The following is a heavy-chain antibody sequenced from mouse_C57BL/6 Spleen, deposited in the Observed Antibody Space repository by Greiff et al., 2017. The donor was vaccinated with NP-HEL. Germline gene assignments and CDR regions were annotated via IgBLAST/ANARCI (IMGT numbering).Heavy chain of an antibody. CDR3: ARGRGAMDY. J-gene: IGHJ4*01. CDR2: INPSTGGT. Sequence: VQLQQSGPELVKPGASVKISCKASGYSFTGYYMNWVKQSPEKSLEWIGEINPSTGGTTYNQKFKAKATLTVDKSSSTAYMQLKSLTSEDSAVYYCARGRGAMDYWGQGTSVTVSS. CDR1: GYSFTGYY. V-gene: IGHV1-42*01.